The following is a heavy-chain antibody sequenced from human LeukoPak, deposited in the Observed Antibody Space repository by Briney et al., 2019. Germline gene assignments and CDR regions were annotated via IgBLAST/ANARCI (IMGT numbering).Heavy chain of an antibody. J-gene: IGHJ6*02. Sequence: SGPGLVKPSETLSLTCTVSGGSINSSSYYWGWVRQPPGKGLEWIGSMYYRGSTYYNPSLKSRVTISVDTSKNQFSLKLSSVTAADTAVYYCARDAGHQLSRRNYYAMDVWGQGTTVTVSS. D-gene: IGHD1-1*01. CDR2: MYYRGST. CDR3: ARDAGHQLSRRNYYAMDV. V-gene: IGHV4-39*07. CDR1: GGSINSSSYY.